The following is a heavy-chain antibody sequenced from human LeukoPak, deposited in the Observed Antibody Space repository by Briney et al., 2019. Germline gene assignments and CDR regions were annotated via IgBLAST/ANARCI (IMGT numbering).Heavy chain of an antibody. Sequence: GGSLRLSCAASGFTFSSYWMTWVRQAPGKGLEWVANIKQDGSEKYYVDSVEGRFTMSRDNTKNSLYLQMNSLRAEDTAVYYCARDILIGYYDSWGQGTLVTVSS. CDR1: GFTFSSYW. J-gene: IGHJ4*02. CDR3: ARDILIGYYDS. V-gene: IGHV3-7*01. CDR2: IKQDGSEK. D-gene: IGHD3-9*01.